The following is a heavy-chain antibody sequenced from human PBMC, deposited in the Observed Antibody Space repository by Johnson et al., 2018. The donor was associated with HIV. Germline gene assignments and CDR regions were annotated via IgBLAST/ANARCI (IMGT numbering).Heavy chain of an antibody. CDR3: ARPLSSGLGFDAFDI. CDR1: AFTFSSYA. D-gene: IGHD3-22*01. V-gene: IGHV3-30-3*01. CDR2: ISYDGSNK. J-gene: IGHJ3*02. Sequence: QEQLVESGGGVVQPGRSLRLSCTASAFTFSSYAMHWVRQAPGKGLEWVAVISYDGSNKYYADSVKGRFTISRDNSKNTLYLQMNSLRAEDTAVYYCARPLSSGLGFDAFDIWGQGTMVTVSS.